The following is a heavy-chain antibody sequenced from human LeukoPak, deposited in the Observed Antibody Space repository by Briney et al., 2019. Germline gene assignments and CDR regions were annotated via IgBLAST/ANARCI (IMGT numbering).Heavy chain of an antibody. CDR2: INSDGSST. D-gene: IGHD3-10*01. CDR1: GFTFNSYL. V-gene: IGHV3-74*01. J-gene: IGHJ4*02. Sequence: YPGGSLRLSCAASGFTFNSYLMHWVRQAPGKGLVWVSRINSDGSSTSYADSVKGRFTISRDNAKNTLYLEMNSLRAEDTAVYFCARDLRDYYGSGSYYNALDYWGQGTLVTVSS. CDR3: ARDLRDYYGSGSYYNALDY.